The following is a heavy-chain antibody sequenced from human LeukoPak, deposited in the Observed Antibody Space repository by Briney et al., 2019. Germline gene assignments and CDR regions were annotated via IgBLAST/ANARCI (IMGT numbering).Heavy chain of an antibody. V-gene: IGHV3-11*01. CDR3: ARDRLFSGWHPLPDY. Sequence: PGGSLRLSCAASGFTFSDYYMSWIRQAPGKGLEWVSYISSSGSTIYYADSVKGRFTISRDNAKNSLYLQMNSLRAEDTAVYYCARDRLFSGWHPLPDYWGQGTLVTVSS. J-gene: IGHJ4*02. D-gene: IGHD6-19*01. CDR1: GFTFSDYY. CDR2: ISSSGSTI.